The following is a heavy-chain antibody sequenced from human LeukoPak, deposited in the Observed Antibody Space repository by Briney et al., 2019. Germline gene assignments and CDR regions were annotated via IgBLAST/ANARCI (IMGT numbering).Heavy chain of an antibody. V-gene: IGHV3-21*01. J-gene: IGHJ4*02. CDR2: ISSSSSYI. D-gene: IGHD6-19*01. CDR3: ARERTAVAGLDY. Sequence: PGGSLRLSCAASGFTFSSYSMSWVRQAPGKGLEWVSSISSSSSYIYYADSVKGRFTISRDNAKNSLYLQMNSLRAEDTAVYYCARERTAVAGLDYWGQGTLVTVSS. CDR1: GFTFSSYS.